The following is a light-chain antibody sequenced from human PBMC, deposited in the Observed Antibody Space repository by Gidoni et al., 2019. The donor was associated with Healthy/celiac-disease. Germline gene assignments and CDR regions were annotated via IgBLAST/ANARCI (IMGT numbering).Light chain of an antibody. J-gene: IGKJ2*01. CDR1: QNISNY. CDR3: QQYDNLPYT. CDR2: DAS. Sequence: DTEMTQSPSSLSASVGDRVTITCQASQNISNYLNWYQQKPGKAPKLLIYDASNLEKGVPSRFSGSGSGTDFTFTISSLQPEDIATYYCQQYDNLPYTFGQGTKLEIK. V-gene: IGKV1-33*01.